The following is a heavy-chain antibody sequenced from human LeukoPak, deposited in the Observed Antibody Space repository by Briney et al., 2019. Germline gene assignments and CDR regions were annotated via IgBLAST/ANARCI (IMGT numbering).Heavy chain of an antibody. CDR2: IIPIFGTA. J-gene: IGHJ2*01. Sequence: SVKVSCKASGYTFTSYYMHWVRQAPGQGLEWMGRIIPIFGTANYAQKFQGRVTITTDESTSTAYMELSSLRSEDTAVYYCARDSSGYYEYYWYFDLWGRGTLVTVSS. CDR3: ARDSSGYYEYYWYFDL. CDR1: GYTFTSYY. V-gene: IGHV1-69*05. D-gene: IGHD3-22*01.